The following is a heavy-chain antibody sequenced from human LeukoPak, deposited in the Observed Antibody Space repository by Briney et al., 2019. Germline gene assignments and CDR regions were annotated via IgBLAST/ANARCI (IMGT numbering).Heavy chain of an antibody. CDR1: GGSISSGGYY. D-gene: IGHD3-22*01. V-gene: IGHV4-30-4*01. CDR2: IYYSGST. Sequence: PSETLSLTCTVSGGSISSGGYYWSWIRQPPGKGLEWIGYIYYSGSTYYNPSLKSRVTISVDTSKNQFSLKLSSVTAADTAVYYCARDREYYDSSGYLGYYGMDVWGQGTTVTVSS. J-gene: IGHJ6*02. CDR3: ARDREYYDSSGYLGYYGMDV.